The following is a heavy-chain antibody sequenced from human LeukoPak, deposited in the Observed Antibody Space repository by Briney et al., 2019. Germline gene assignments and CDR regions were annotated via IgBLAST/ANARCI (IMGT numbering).Heavy chain of an antibody. D-gene: IGHD4-17*01. CDR2: IYYSGST. J-gene: IGHJ6*03. V-gene: IGHV4-59*01. CDR1: GGSISSYY. CDR3: VGTVCYYYYMDV. Sequence: SETLSLTCTVSGGSISSYYWSWIRQPPGKGLEWIGYIYYSGSTNYNPSLKSRVTISVDTSKNQFSLKLSSVTAADTAVYYCVGTVCYYYYMDVWGKGTTVTISS.